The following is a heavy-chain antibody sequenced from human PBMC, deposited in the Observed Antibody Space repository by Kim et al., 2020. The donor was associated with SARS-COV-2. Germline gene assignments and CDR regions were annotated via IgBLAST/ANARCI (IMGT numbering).Heavy chain of an antibody. Sequence: ADSVKGRFSISRDNAKNTLYLQMNSLRAEDTAVYYCARRASGWGFFDYWGQGTLVTVSS. V-gene: IGHV3-30*07. J-gene: IGHJ4*02. D-gene: IGHD6-19*01. CDR3: ARRASGWGFFDY.